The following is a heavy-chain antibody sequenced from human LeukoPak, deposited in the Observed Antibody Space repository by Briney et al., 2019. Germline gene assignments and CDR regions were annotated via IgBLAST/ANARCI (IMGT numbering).Heavy chain of an antibody. CDR1: GYTFTDYY. V-gene: IGHV1-2*02. D-gene: IGHD3-22*01. Sequence: ASVKVSCKASGYTFTDYYMHLVRQAPGQGLEWMGWINPNSGGTNYAQKFQGRVTMTRDTSISTAYMELSRLRSDDTAVYYCARDNYDSSGYYFIPNASDIWGQGTMVTVSS. CDR2: INPNSGGT. J-gene: IGHJ3*02. CDR3: ARDNYDSSGYYFIPNASDI.